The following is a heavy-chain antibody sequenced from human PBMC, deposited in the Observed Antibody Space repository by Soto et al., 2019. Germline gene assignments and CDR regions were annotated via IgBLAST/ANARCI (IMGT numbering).Heavy chain of an antibody. V-gene: IGHV1-69*12. CDR3: ARESRYCSGGSCYFLPGIDY. D-gene: IGHD2-15*01. CDR2: IIPIFGTA. CDR1: GGTFSSYA. Sequence: QVQLVQSGAEVKKPGSSVKVSCNASGGTFSSYAISWVRQAPGQGLEWMGGIIPIFGTANYAQQFKGRVTITADESTRKAYMELSSLRSEDTAVYYCARESRYCSGGSCYFLPGIDYWGQGTLVTVAS. J-gene: IGHJ4*02.